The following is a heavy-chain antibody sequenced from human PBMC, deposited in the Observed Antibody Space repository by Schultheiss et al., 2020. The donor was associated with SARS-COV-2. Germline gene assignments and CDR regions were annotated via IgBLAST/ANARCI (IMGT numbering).Heavy chain of an antibody. CDR2: ISGSGGST. Sequence: GGSLRLSCAASGFTFSSYAMSWVRQAPGKGLEWVSAISGSGGSTYYANSVKGRFTISRDNSKNTLYLQMGSLRAEDMAVYYCAKDPMTTVTLNWFDPWGQGTLVTVSS. J-gene: IGHJ5*02. V-gene: IGHV3-23*01. CDR1: GFTFSSYA. CDR3: AKDPMTTVTLNWFDP. D-gene: IGHD4-11*01.